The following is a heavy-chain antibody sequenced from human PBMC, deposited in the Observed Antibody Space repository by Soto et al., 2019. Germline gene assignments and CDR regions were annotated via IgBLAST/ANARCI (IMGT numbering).Heavy chain of an antibody. D-gene: IGHD2-2*01. CDR1: GYTFTSYD. Sequence: QVQLVQSGAEVKKPGASVKVSCKASGYTFTSYDINWVRQATGQGLEWMGWMNPNSGNTGYAQKFQGRGTMTRNTSRSTAYMELSSLRSEDTAVDYCARGKYCSSTSCSYYYYYGMDVWGQGTTVTVSS. CDR2: MNPNSGNT. CDR3: ARGKYCSSTSCSYYYYYGMDV. J-gene: IGHJ6*02. V-gene: IGHV1-8*01.